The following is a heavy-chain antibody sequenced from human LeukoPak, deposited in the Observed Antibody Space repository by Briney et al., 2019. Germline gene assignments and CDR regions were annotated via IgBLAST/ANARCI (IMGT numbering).Heavy chain of an antibody. J-gene: IGHJ4*02. CDR1: GPNYA. V-gene: IGHV3-23*01. Sequence: PGGSLRLSCAASGPNYAMTWVRQAPGKGLEWVSVTSGSGRTTYYADSVKGRFTMSRDTSRNTLYLQMNSLRAEDTAVYYCVTRPPCSRTNCLYYFDYWGQGTLVTVAS. D-gene: IGHD2-2*01. CDR2: TSGSGRTT. CDR3: VTRPPCSRTNCLYYFDY.